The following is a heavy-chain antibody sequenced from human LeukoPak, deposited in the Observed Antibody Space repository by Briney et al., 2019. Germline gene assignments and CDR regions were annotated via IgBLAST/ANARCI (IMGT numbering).Heavy chain of an antibody. CDR2: IIPIFGTA. V-gene: IGHV1-69*06. CDR3: ASGYCGGDCYSPGGGYFDY. D-gene: IGHD2-21*02. J-gene: IGHJ4*02. Sequence: SVKVSCKASGGTFSSYAISWVRQAPGQGLEWMGGIIPIFGTANYAQKFQGRVTITADKSTSTAYMELSSLRSEDTAVYYCASGYCGGDCYSPGGGYFDYWGQGTLVTVSS. CDR1: GGTFSSYA.